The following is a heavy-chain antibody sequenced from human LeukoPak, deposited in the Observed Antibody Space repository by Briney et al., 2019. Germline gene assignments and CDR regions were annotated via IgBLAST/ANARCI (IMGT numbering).Heavy chain of an antibody. CDR2: IIPIFGTA. V-gene: IGHV1-69*05. CDR1: GYTFTDYY. J-gene: IGHJ3*02. Sequence: SVKVSCKASGYTFTDYYMHWVRQAPGQGLEWMGGIIPIFGTANYAQKFQGRVTITTDESTSTAYMELSSLRSEDTAVYYCARGRRFLEWPEIAFDIWGQGTMVTVSS. D-gene: IGHD3-3*01. CDR3: ARGRRFLEWPEIAFDI.